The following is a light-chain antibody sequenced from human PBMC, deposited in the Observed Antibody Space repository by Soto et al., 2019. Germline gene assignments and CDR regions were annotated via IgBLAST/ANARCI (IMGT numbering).Light chain of an antibody. CDR1: QGIRND. Sequence: AIQMTQSPSSLSASVGDRVTITCRASQGIRNDLGWYQQKPWKAPKLLIYAASSVQSGVPSRFSGSGSGTDFTLTISSLQPEAFATYYCLQDYNYPRTFGQGTKLEIK. J-gene: IGKJ2*01. CDR3: LQDYNYPRT. CDR2: AAS. V-gene: IGKV1-6*01.